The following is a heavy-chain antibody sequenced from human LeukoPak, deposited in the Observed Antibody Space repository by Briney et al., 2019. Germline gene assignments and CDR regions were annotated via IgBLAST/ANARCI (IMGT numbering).Heavy chain of an antibody. D-gene: IGHD6-19*01. CDR3: ARESPIAVAGSFDY. V-gene: IGHV4-4*07. J-gene: IGHJ4*02. CDR2: IYSSGST. CDR1: GGSFSSYY. Sequence: SETLSLTCAVYGGSFSSYYWTWIRQPAGKGLEWIGRIYSSGSTNYKPSLKSRVTLSVDTSKNQFSLKLSSVTAADTAVYYCARESPIAVAGSFDYWGQGTLVTVSS.